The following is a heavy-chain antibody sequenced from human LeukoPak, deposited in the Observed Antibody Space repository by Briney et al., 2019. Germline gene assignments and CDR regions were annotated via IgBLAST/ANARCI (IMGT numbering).Heavy chain of an antibody. CDR3: ASLLGASLDY. V-gene: IGHV4-59*01. Sequence: PSETLSLTCTVSGGSISSYYWSWIRQPPGKGLEWIGYIYYSGSTNYNPSLKSRVTISVDTSKNQFSLKLSSVTAADTAVYYCASLLGASLDYWGQGTLVTVSS. D-gene: IGHD1-26*01. CDR1: GGSISSYY. J-gene: IGHJ4*02. CDR2: IYYSGST.